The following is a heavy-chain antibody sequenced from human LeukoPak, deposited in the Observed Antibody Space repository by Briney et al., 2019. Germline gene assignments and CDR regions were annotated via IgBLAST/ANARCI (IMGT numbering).Heavy chain of an antibody. CDR2: VYTSGYT. CDR1: GDSISAYY. J-gene: IGHJ5*02. Sequence: PSETLSLTCTVSGDSISAYYWSWIRQPAGKGLEWIGHVYTSGYTNSNPPLKSRVTMSVDTSKNQFSLKLASVTAADTAVYYCAREVEALNRVFNRWGQGTLVTVSS. CDR3: AREVEALNRVFNR. D-gene: IGHD1-14*01. V-gene: IGHV4-4*07.